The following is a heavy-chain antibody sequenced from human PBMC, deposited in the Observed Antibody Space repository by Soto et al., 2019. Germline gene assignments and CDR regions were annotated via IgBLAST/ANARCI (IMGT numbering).Heavy chain of an antibody. Sequence: QVQLKESGSGLVKPAQTLSLTCAVSGGSITSGGFSWSWIRQPPGKGLEWIGYVHHTGNTDYHPSLGSRVTISLDRSRNLFSLTLTSVTAADTATYYCAKECGGTCLDAFAVWGPGTTVIVSS. V-gene: IGHV4-30-2*01. J-gene: IGHJ3*01. CDR1: GGSITSGGFS. CDR2: VHHTGNT. CDR3: AKECGGTCLDAFAV. D-gene: IGHD2-15*01.